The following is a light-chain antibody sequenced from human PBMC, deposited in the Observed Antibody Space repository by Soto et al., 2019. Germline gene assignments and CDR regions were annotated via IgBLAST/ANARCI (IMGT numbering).Light chain of an antibody. Sequence: DIQMTQSPSTLSASVGDRVTITCRASQSISNWLAWYQQKPGKAPKLVIYDASSLEGGVPLRFSASGSGTEFTLTISSLQPDDFATYYCQQYKTYPWTFGQGTKVDIK. J-gene: IGKJ1*01. CDR2: DAS. CDR3: QQYKTYPWT. CDR1: QSISNW. V-gene: IGKV1-5*01.